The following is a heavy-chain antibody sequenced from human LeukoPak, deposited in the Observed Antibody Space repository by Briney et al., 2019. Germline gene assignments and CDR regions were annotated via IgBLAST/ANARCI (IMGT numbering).Heavy chain of an antibody. CDR2: TSGSI. J-gene: IGHJ6*03. D-gene: IGHD3/OR15-3a*01. CDR1: GASISSHY. Sequence: SETLSLTCAVSGASISSHYWSWIRQPPGKGLEWIGYTSGSISDNPSLKSRVAVSVDPSQNQVSLSLTSVTAADTAVYYCARVLAIFGLDTTDFYTDVWGKGTTVTVSS. CDR3: ARVLAIFGLDTTDFYTDV. V-gene: IGHV4-59*11.